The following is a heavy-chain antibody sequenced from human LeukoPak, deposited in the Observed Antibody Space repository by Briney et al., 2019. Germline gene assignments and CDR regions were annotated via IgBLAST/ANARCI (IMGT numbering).Heavy chain of an antibody. D-gene: IGHD2-8*01. J-gene: IGHJ4*02. CDR1: GFTFSSYS. CDR2: ISSSSSYI. Sequence: PGGSLRLSCAASGFTFSSYSMNWVRQAPGKGLEWVSSISSSSSYIYYADSVKGRFTISRDNAKNSLYLQMNSLRAEDTAVYYCARDLGYCTNGVCYAYHFDYWGQGTPVTVSS. CDR3: ARDLGYCTNGVCYAYHFDY. V-gene: IGHV3-21*01.